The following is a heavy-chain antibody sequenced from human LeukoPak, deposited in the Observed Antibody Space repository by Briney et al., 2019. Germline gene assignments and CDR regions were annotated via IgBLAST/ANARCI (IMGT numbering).Heavy chain of an antibody. D-gene: IGHD6-19*01. CDR1: GFTFSTYA. Sequence: SGGSLRLSCAASGFTFSTYAMSWVRQAPGKGLEWVSGISGSGGSTYYADSVKGRCTISRDNSKNTLYLQMGSLRPEDMAVYYCARVDSGSACASWGQGILVTVSS. J-gene: IGHJ1*01. CDR2: ISGSGGST. V-gene: IGHV3-23*01. CDR3: ARVDSGSACAS.